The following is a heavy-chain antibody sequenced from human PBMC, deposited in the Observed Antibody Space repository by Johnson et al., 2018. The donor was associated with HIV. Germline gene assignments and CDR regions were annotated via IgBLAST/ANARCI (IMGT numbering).Heavy chain of an antibody. Sequence: QVQLVESGGGLVQPGRSLRLSCAASGFTFSSYGMHWVRQAPGKGLEWVAVISYDGSNKYYADSVKGRFTISRDNSKNTFYLQMNSLRGDDTAVYYCAKDPTDFGADWAFDIWGQGTMVTVSS. CDR1: GFTFSSYG. D-gene: IGHD3-10*01. CDR2: ISYDGSNK. J-gene: IGHJ3*02. V-gene: IGHV3-30*18. CDR3: AKDPTDFGADWAFDI.